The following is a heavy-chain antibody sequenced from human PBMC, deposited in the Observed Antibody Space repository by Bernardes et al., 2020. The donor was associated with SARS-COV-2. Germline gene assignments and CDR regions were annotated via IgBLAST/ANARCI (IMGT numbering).Heavy chain of an antibody. Sequence: GGSLRLSCSASGFTFCSSAMHWVRQAPGRGLEYVSGINYYGTRTHYADSVKGRFTISRDDSKNSVHLQMNSLRVEDTALYYCVKDRGGTYAFDYWGQGILVTVSS. V-gene: IGHV3-64D*06. CDR2: INYYGTRT. D-gene: IGHD1-26*01. J-gene: IGHJ4*02. CDR1: GFTFCSSA. CDR3: VKDRGGTYAFDY.